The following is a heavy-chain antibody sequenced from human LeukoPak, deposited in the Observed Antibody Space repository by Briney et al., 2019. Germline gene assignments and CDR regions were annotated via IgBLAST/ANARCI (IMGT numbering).Heavy chain of an antibody. CDR3: ARALRYYYDSSGYYYLDY. CDR2: INPNSGGT. Sequence: ASVKVSCKASGYTFTGYYMHWVRQAPGQGLEWMGWINPNSGGTNYAQKFQGRVTMTRVTSISTDYMELSRLRSDDTAVYYCARALRYYYDSSGYYYLDYWGQGTLVTVSS. V-gene: IGHV1-2*02. J-gene: IGHJ4*02. CDR1: GYTFTGYY. D-gene: IGHD3-22*01.